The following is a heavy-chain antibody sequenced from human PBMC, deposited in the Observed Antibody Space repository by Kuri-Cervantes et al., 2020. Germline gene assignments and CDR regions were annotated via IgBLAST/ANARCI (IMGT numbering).Heavy chain of an antibody. CDR1: GFTFSSYA. J-gene: IGHJ6*03. CDR3: ARGGGTGDFYYYYMDV. D-gene: IGHD7-27*01. Sequence: GGSLRLSCAASGFTFSSYATHWVRQAPGKGLEWVAVISYDGSNKYYADSVKGRFTISRDNAKNSLYLQMNSLRAEDTAVYYCARGGGTGDFYYYYMDVWGKGTTVTVSS. V-gene: IGHV3-30*07. CDR2: ISYDGSNK.